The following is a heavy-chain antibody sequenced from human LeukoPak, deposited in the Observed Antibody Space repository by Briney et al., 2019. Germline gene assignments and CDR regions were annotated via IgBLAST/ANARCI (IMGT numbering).Heavy chain of an antibody. J-gene: IGHJ6*02. Sequence: GGSLRLSCAASGFTFSSYDMHWVRQATGKGLERVSAIGTAGDTYYPGSVKGRFTISRENAKNSLYLQMNSLRAGDTAVYYCARSYSSSWPYGMDVWGQGTTVTVSS. CDR2: IGTAGDT. V-gene: IGHV3-13*01. CDR1: GFTFSSYD. D-gene: IGHD6-13*01. CDR3: ARSYSSSWPYGMDV.